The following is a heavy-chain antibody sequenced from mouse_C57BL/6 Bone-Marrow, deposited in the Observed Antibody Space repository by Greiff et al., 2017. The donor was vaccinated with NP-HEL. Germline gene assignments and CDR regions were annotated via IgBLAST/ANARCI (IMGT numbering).Heavy chain of an antibody. Sequence: EVQLVESGGGLVQPGGSLSLSCAASGFTFTDYYMSWVRQPPGKALEWLGFIRNKANGYTTEYSASVKGRFTISRDNSQSILYLQMNALRAEDSATYYCARLYDYGAMDYWGQGTSVTVSS. J-gene: IGHJ4*01. D-gene: IGHD2-4*01. CDR2: IRNKANGYTT. CDR3: ARLYDYGAMDY. V-gene: IGHV7-3*01. CDR1: GFTFTDYY.